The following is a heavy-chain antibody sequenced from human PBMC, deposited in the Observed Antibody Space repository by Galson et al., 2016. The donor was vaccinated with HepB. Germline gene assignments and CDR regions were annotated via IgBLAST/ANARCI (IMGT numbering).Heavy chain of an antibody. CDR1: GYTFPNYG. J-gene: IGHJ4*02. CDR3: ARNSSSFPFSDY. D-gene: IGHD6-6*01. CDR2: ISAYNGNT. Sequence: SVKVSCKASGYTFPNYGISWARQAPGQGLEWMGWISAYNGNTNYAQKLQGRVTMTTDTSTSTAYMELRSLRSDDTAVYYCARNSSSFPFSDYWGQGTLVTVSS. V-gene: IGHV1-18*01.